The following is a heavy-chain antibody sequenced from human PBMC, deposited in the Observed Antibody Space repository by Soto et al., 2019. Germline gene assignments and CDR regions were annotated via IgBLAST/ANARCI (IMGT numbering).Heavy chain of an antibody. D-gene: IGHD5-18*01. Sequence: QVQLQESGPGLVKPSETLSLTCTVSGGSISSYYWSWIRQPPGKGLEWIGYIYYSGSTNYNPSLXGXLXLXXDTAKAQFCLTLRSVTAADTGVYCCASRYGSCFDYWGQGTLVTVSS. J-gene: IGHJ4*02. CDR1: GGSISSYY. CDR3: ASRYGSCFDY. CDR2: IYYSGST. V-gene: IGHV4-59*12.